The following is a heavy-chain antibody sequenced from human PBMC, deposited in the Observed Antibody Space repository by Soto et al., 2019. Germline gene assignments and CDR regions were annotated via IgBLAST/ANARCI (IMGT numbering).Heavy chain of an antibody. V-gene: IGHV4-4*02. D-gene: IGHD6-13*01. CDR1: GDSITSSY. CDR3: SRPEPFTAAGPY. Sequence: SETLSLTCAVSGDSITSSYWSWLRQPPGKGLEWIGDIHYSGVTNYNPSLKSRAFISLDRSKNQFSLQLISMTAADTAVYYCSRPEPFTAAGPYWGQGTLVTVSS. J-gene: IGHJ4*02. CDR2: IHYSGVT.